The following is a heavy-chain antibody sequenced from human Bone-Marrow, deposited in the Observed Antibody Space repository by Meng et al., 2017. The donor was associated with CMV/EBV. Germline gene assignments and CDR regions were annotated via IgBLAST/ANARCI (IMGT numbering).Heavy chain of an antibody. Sequence: ASGFTFSSYGMSWVRQAPGKGLEWVSAIRTSGRRTHHAEFVKGRFTISRDHAKNTLYLQMNSLRVEDTAVYYCAKFYYDSSAYLVDWGQGTLVTVSS. D-gene: IGHD3-22*01. CDR3: AKFYYDSSAYLVD. J-gene: IGHJ4*02. CDR2: IRTSGRRT. CDR1: GFTFSSYG. V-gene: IGHV3-23*01.